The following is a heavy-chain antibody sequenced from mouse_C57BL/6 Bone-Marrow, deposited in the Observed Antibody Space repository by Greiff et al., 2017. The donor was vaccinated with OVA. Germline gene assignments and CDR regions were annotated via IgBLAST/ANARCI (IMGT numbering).Heavy chain of an antibody. Sequence: EVQGVESGGGLVQPGGSLKLSCAASGFTFSDYGMAWVRQAPRKGPEWVAFISNLAYSIYYADTVTGRFTISRENAKNALYLEMSSLRSEDTAMYYCASISSPSYWYFDVWGTGTTVTVSS. CDR3: ASISSPSYWYFDV. J-gene: IGHJ1*03. V-gene: IGHV5-15*01. CDR1: GFTFSDYG. D-gene: IGHD1-1*01. CDR2: ISNLAYSI.